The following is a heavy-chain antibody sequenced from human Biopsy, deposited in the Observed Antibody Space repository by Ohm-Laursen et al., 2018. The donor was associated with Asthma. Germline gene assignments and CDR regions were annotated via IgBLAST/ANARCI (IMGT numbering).Heavy chain of an antibody. D-gene: IGHD2-2*01. CDR1: GASITSSAYY. CDR2: MYYGETT. J-gene: IGHJ4*02. V-gene: IGHV4-39*01. CDR3: ARHDHRWDTYADF. Sequence: SETLSLTCTVSGASITSSAYYWGWIRQPPGKGLEWIGSMYYGETTYYSPSLKSQVTISEDTSKNQFSLILSSGTAADTAVYYCARHDHRWDTYADFWGQGTLVTVSS.